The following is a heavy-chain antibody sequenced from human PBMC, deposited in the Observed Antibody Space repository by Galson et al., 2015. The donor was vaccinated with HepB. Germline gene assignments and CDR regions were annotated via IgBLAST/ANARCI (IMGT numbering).Heavy chain of an antibody. D-gene: IGHD4-17*01. CDR2: ISAYNGNT. CDR1: GYTFTSYG. CDR3: ARGGGATVTHYYYYYGMDV. J-gene: IGHJ6*02. V-gene: IGHV1-18*01. Sequence: SVKVSCKASGYTFTSYGISWVRQAPGQGLEWMGWISAYNGNTNYAQKLQGRVTMTTDTSTSTAYMELRSLRSDDTAVYYCARGGGATVTHYYYYYGMDVWGQGTTVTVSS.